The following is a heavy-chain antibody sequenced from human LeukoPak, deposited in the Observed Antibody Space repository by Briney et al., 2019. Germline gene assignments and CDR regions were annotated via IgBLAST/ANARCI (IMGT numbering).Heavy chain of an antibody. CDR3: ARVRCSSTSCYSAFDI. J-gene: IGHJ3*02. V-gene: IGHV1-2*04. CDR1: GYTFTGYY. CDR2: INPNSGGT. Sequence: ASVKVSCKASGYTFTGYYMHWVRQAPGQGLEWMGWINPNSGGTNYAQKFQGWVTMTRDTSISTAYMELSRLRSDDTAVYYCARVRCSSTSCYSAFDIWGQGTMVTVSS. D-gene: IGHD2-2*02.